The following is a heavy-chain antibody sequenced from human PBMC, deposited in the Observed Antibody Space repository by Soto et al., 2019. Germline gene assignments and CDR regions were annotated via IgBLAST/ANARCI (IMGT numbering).Heavy chain of an antibody. V-gene: IGHV3-49*03. Sequence: GGSLRLSCTASGFTFGDYAMSWFRQAPGKGLEWVGFIRSKAYGGTTEYAASVKGRFTISRDDSKSIAYLQMNSLKTEDTAVYYCTRDQVPVATITSGIDYWGQGTLVTVSS. J-gene: IGHJ4*02. CDR2: IRSKAYGGTT. CDR1: GFTFGDYA. D-gene: IGHD5-12*01. CDR3: TRDQVPVATITSGIDY.